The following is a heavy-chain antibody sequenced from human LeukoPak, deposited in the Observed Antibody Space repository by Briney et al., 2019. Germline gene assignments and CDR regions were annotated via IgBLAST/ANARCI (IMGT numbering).Heavy chain of an antibody. J-gene: IGHJ4*02. V-gene: IGHV4-39*01. D-gene: IGHD3-10*01. Sequence: SETLSLTCSVPGGSISSSSYYWGWIRQPPGKGLEWIGNIYYSGSTYYNPSLRSRVTISVDTSKNQFSLRLNSVTAADTAVYYCARQAYGSGSYYNFDYWGQGTLVTVSS. CDR1: GGSISSSSYY. CDR2: IYYSGST. CDR3: ARQAYGSGSYYNFDY.